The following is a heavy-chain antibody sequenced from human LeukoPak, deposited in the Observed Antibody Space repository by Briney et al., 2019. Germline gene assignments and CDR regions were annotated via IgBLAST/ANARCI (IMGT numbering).Heavy chain of an antibody. CDR1: GFTFSSYW. J-gene: IGHJ4*02. V-gene: IGHV3-74*01. D-gene: IGHD3-22*01. CDR2: IDSDGNIT. Sequence: GGSLRLSCAASGFTFSSYWMHWVRQAPGKGLVWVSRIDSDGNITSYADSVKGRFTISRDNAKNTLYLQMNSLRAEDTAVYYCARISYDSSGYYDYWGQETLVTVSS. CDR3: ARISYDSSGYYDY.